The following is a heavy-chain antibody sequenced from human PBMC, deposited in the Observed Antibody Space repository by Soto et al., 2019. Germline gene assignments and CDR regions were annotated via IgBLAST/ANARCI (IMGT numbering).Heavy chain of an antibody. J-gene: IGHJ4*02. CDR1: GLNFSTYA. CDR2: ISFDGINQ. V-gene: IGHV3-30*18. Sequence: QVQLVESGGGVGQPGRSLRLSCAVSGLNFSTYAMHWVRQAPGKGLEWVAVISFDGINQYYGDSVKGRFTISRDNTKNTLDLQMNSLRAEDTAVYYCVKDERWLQLRGDYWGQGTLVTVSS. CDR3: VKDERWLQLRGDY. D-gene: IGHD5-12*01.